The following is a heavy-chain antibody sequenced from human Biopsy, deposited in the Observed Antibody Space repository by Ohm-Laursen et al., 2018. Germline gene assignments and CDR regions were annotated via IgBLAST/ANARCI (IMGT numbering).Heavy chain of an antibody. CDR1: GGSTSLYY. D-gene: IGHD1-26*01. V-gene: IGHV4-59*08. CDR3: ARLSLYNGSYYWGY. CDR2: IYYTGNT. J-gene: IGHJ4*02. Sequence: TLSLTCIVSGGSTSLYYWGWIRQPPGKRLEYLGNIYYTGNTNYNPSLKSRATISIDTSKNEFSLNLTFVTATDTAVYYCARLSLYNGSYYWGYWGQGTLVTVSS.